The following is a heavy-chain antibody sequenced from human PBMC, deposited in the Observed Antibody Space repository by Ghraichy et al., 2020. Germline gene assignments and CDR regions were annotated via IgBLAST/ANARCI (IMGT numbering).Heavy chain of an antibody. D-gene: IGHD3-9*01. CDR1: GDSIRNGGYS. CDR3: ARSHYDVSTGYQRYWYFDI. CDR2: VYHTGST. V-gene: IGHV4-30-2*01. J-gene: IGHJ2*01. Sequence: SQTLSLTCAVSGDSIRNGGYSWNWIRQPPGKGPEWIGYVYHTGSTYYNPSLKSRVSISVDSSKNYFSLRLSSVTAADTAVYYCARSHYDVSTGYQRYWYFDIWGRGTLVTVSS.